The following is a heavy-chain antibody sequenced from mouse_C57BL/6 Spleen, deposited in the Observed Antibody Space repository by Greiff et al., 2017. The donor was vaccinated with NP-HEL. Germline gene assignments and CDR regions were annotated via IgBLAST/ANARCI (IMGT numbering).Heavy chain of an antibody. Sequence: QVQLQQPGAELVRPGSSVKLSCKASGYTFTSYWMPWVKQRPIQGLEWIGNIDPSDSETHYNQKFKDKATLPVDKSSSTAYMQLSSLTSEDSAVYYCARSGSNYVYYFDYWGQGTTLTVSS. D-gene: IGHD2-5*01. J-gene: IGHJ2*01. CDR1: GYTFTSYW. V-gene: IGHV1-52*01. CDR2: IDPSDSET. CDR3: ARSGSNYVYYFDY.